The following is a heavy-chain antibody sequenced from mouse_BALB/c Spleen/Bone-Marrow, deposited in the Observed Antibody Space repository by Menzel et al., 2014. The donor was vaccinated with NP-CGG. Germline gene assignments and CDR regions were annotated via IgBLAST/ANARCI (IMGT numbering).Heavy chain of an antibody. CDR1: GFTFGSYA. J-gene: IGHJ2*01. D-gene: IGHD2-3*01. CDR2: ISSGGSYT. V-gene: IGHV5-9-3*01. CDR3: ARSGVCGYYF. Sequence: EVQLQQSGGGLVKPGGSLKLSCAASGFTFGSYAMSWVRQTPEKRLEWVATISSGGSYTYYPDSVKGRFTISRDNAKNSLYLQMSSLRSEDTAMYYCARSGVCGYYFGGQGTTLTVSS.